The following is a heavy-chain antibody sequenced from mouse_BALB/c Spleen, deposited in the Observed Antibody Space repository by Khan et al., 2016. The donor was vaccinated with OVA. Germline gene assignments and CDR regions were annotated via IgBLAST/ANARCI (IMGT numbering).Heavy chain of an antibody. CDR3: AKFTPDYYSMDQ. CDR2: IWGDGST. V-gene: IGHV2-3*01. D-gene: IGHD1-1*01. CDR1: GFSLTSYG. Sequence: VQLKESGPGLVAPSQSLSITCTVSGFSLTSYGVSWIRQSPGKGLEWLGVIWGDGSTNYHSAIISRLIISKDNSKSQVFLKLNSLQTDDTATCYCAKFTPDYYSMDQGGQGTSVTVSS. J-gene: IGHJ4*01.